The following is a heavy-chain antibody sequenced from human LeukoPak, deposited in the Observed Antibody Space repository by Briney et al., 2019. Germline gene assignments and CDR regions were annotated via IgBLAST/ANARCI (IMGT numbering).Heavy chain of an antibody. CDR1: GGSISSYY. CDR3: ARTYYDIAGYYYGMDV. V-gene: IGHV4-59*01. Sequence: PSETLSLTCTVSGGSISSYYWSWIRQPPGEGLGWIGYIYYSGSTSYNPSLKSRVTISVDTSKNQFSLKLSSVTAADTAVYYCARTYYDIAGYYYGMDVWGQGTTVTVSS. D-gene: IGHD3-9*01. J-gene: IGHJ6*02. CDR2: IYYSGST.